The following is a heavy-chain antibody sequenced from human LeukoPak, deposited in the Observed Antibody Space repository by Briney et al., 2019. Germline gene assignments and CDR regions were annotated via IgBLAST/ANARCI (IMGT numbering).Heavy chain of an antibody. CDR2: ITNSGDNT. J-gene: IGHJ4*02. D-gene: IGHD6-13*01. Sequence: GGSLTLSCAASGFTFSNYAMSWVSQAPGKGLEWVSAITNSGDNTYYADSVKGRFTISRDNSKDTLYLQINSLRAEDTAIYYCAKAPMEDSWYIHFDYWGQGTLVTVSS. V-gene: IGHV3-23*01. CDR3: AKAPMEDSWYIHFDY. CDR1: GFTFSNYA.